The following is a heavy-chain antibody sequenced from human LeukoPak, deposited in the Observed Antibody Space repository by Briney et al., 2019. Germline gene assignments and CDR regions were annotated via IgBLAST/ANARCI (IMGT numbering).Heavy chain of an antibody. V-gene: IGHV4-34*01. D-gene: IGHD3-3*01. CDR2: INHSGST. J-gene: IGHJ4*02. Sequence: SETLSLTCAVYGGSFSGHYWSWIRQPPGKGLEWIGEINHSGSTNYNPSLKSRVTISVDTSKNQFSLKLSSVTAADTAVYYCARFPGYDFWSGYYTYYFDYWGQGTLVTVSS. CDR1: GGSFSGHY. CDR3: ARFPGYDFWSGYYTYYFDY.